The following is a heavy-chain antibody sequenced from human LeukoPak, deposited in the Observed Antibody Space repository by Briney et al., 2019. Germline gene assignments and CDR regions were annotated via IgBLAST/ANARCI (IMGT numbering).Heavy chain of an antibody. V-gene: IGHV3-33*01. CDR2: IWYDGSNK. CDR3: AREDSSGFYCFDY. Sequence: PGGSLRLSCAASGFTFSSYGMHWVRQAPGKGLEWVAVIWYDGSNKYYADSVKGRFTISRDNSKNTLYLQMNSLRAEDTAVYYCAREDSSGFYCFDYWGQGTLVTVSS. D-gene: IGHD6-19*01. CDR1: GFTFSSYG. J-gene: IGHJ4*02.